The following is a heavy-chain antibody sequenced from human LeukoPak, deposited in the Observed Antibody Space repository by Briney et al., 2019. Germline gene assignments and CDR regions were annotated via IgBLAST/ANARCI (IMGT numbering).Heavy chain of an antibody. CDR1: GFTFSSYA. CDR2: ISYDGSNK. J-gene: IGHJ3*02. V-gene: IGHV3-30-3*01. Sequence: GGSLRLSCAASGFTFSSYAMHWVRQAPGKGLEWVAVISYDGSNKYCADSVKGRFTISRDNSKNTLYLQMNSLRAEDTAVYYCARDRTTVTTSGAGAFDIWGQGTMVTVSS. D-gene: IGHD4-11*01. CDR3: ARDRTTVTTSGAGAFDI.